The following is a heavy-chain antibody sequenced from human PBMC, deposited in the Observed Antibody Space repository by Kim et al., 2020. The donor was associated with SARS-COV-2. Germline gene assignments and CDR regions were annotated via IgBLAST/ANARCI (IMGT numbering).Heavy chain of an antibody. Sequence: SPSFQGQVTISADKSISTAYLQWSSLKASDTDMYYCARPRIAAAVGAFDIWGQGTMVTVSS. CDR3: ARPRIAAAVGAFDI. J-gene: IGHJ3*02. V-gene: IGHV5-51*01. D-gene: IGHD6-13*01.